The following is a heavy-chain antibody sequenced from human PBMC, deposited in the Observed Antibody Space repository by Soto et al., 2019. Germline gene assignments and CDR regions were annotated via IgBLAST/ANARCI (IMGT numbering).Heavy chain of an antibody. D-gene: IGHD3-3*01. J-gene: IGHJ4*01. Sequence: PVGSLRLSCKASGFSFSDYAMTWVRQAPGKGLEWVSVISGSGDNTFYAASVKGRFAISRDNSKNVLYLQMNSLSADDAAVYFCAKGRAITVYGVDILFDYWGRGTLVTVSS. V-gene: IGHV3-23*01. CDR3: AKGRAITVYGVDILFDY. CDR1: GFSFSDYA. CDR2: ISGSGDNT.